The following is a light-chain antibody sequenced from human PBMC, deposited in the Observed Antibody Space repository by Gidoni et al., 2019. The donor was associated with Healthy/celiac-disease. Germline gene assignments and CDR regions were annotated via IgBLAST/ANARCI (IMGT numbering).Light chain of an antibody. CDR1: QSVSSN. CDR2: GAS. CDR3: QQYNNWPPWT. V-gene: IGKV3-15*01. J-gene: IGKJ1*01. Sequence: EIVMTQSPATLSVSPGERATLSCRASQSVSSNLAWYQQQPGQAPRLLIYGASTRATGIPARFSGSGSGTEFTLTISSLQSEDFAVYYCQQYNNWPPWTFXXXTKVEIK.